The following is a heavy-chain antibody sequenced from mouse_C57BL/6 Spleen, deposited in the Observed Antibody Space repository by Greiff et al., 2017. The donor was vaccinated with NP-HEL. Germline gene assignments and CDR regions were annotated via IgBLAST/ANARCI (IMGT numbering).Heavy chain of an antibody. V-gene: IGHV1-76*01. Sequence: QVQLKESGAELVRPGASVKLSCKASGYTFTDYYINWVKQRPGQGLEWIARIYPGSGNTYYNEKFKGKATLTAEKSSSTAYMQLSSLTSEDSAVYFCARWGSSGSSWFAYWGQGTLVTVSA. CDR3: ARWGSSGSSWFAY. CDR2: IYPGSGNT. J-gene: IGHJ3*01. CDR1: GYTFTDYY. D-gene: IGHD3-2*02.